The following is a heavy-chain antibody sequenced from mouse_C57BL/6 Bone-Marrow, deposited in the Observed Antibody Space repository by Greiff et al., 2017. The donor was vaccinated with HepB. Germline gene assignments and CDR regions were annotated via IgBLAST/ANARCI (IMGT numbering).Heavy chain of an antibody. Sequence: VKVVESGPGLVQPSQSLSITCTVSGLSLTSYGVHWVRQSPGKGLEWLGVIWRGGSTDYNAAFMSRLSITKDNSKSQVFFKMNSLQADDTAIYYCAKSGRFTVVAVDYWGQGTSVTVSS. D-gene: IGHD1-1*01. CDR3: AKSGRFTVVAVDY. CDR2: IWRGGST. CDR1: GLSLTSYG. J-gene: IGHJ4*01. V-gene: IGHV2-5*01.